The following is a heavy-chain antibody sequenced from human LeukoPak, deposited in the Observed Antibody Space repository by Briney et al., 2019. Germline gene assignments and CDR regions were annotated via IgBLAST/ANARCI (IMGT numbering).Heavy chain of an antibody. CDR3: ASRIAVSKFDY. CDR2: IYYTGST. J-gene: IGHJ4*02. V-gene: IGHV4-39*07. Sequence: SETLSLTCTVSGASISGSSHYYWGWIRQPPGKGLEWLGNIYYTGSTYYNPSLKSRVTISVDTSKNQFSLRLSSVTAADTAVYYCASRIAVSKFDYWGQGTLVTVSS. CDR1: GASISGSSHYY. D-gene: IGHD6-19*01.